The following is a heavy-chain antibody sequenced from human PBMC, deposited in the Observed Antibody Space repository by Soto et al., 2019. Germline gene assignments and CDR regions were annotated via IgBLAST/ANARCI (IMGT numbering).Heavy chain of an antibody. V-gene: IGHV1-46*01. Sequence: QVRLVQSGAEVQKPGASVKLSCEASGYTFANYYVHRARQAPGQGLEWMGKINPSGGATTYAHKFQGRVTIDRDVSAKSVYMEMRSLSGDDTAVYHCAKQTVELSLGGFDPWGQGTLVTVSS. CDR3: AKQTVELSLGGFDP. CDR1: GYTFANYY. J-gene: IGHJ5*02. D-gene: IGHD3-10*01. CDR2: INPSGGAT.